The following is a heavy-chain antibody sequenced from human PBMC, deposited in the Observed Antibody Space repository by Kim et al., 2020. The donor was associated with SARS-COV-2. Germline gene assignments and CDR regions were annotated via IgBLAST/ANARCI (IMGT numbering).Heavy chain of an antibody. CDR1: GGSISSNSHC. CDR2: IYYNGNT. V-gene: IGHV4-39*01. D-gene: IGHD3-10*01. J-gene: IGHJ5*02. CDR3: ARHSLWRNWFDP. Sequence: SETLSLTCAVSGGSISSNSHCCGWVRQPPGKGLEWIATIYYNGNTYYSPSLKSRVTISVDTSKNPFSLKLSAVTAADTAVYYCARHSLWRNWFDPWGQGTLVTVSS.